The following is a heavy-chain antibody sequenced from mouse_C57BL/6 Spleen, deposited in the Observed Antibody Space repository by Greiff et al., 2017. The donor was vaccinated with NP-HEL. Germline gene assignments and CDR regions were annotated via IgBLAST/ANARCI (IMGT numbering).Heavy chain of an antibody. J-gene: IGHJ4*01. D-gene: IGHD1-1*01. CDR3: ARDGSHYAMDY. Sequence: QVQLQQSGAELARPGASVKMSCKASGYTFTSYTMHWVKQRPGQGLEWIGYINPSSGYTKYNQKFKDKATLTADKSSSTAYMQLSSLTSEDSAVYYFARDGSHYAMDYWGQGTSVTVSS. V-gene: IGHV1-4*01. CDR1: GYTFTSYT. CDR2: INPSSGYT.